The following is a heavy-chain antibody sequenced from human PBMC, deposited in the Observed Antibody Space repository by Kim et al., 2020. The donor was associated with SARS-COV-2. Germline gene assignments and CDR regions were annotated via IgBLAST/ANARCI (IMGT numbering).Heavy chain of an antibody. Sequence: SETLSLTCTVSGGSLNDHSWTWIRQPPGKGLEWIGYIYHSGSTNYNPSLKSRVAISVDTSKNQFSLKLTSVTAADTALYYCARGPAANRSYSFLGVWGKG. CDR3: ARGPAANRSYSFLGV. D-gene: IGHD6-25*01. CDR2: IYHSGST. V-gene: IGHV4-4*09. CDR1: GGSLNDHS. J-gene: IGHJ6*03.